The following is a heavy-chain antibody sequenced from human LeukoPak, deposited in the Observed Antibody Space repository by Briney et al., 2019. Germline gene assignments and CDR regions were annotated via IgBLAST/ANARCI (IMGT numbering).Heavy chain of an antibody. D-gene: IGHD2-15*01. CDR3: AKSPLEYCSSASCFLYFDY. V-gene: IGHV3-23*01. J-gene: IGHJ4*02. CDR1: GFTFSSYA. CDR2: ISGSYT. Sequence: GGSLRLSCAASGFTFSSYAMSWVRQAPGKGLEWVSTISGSYTYYADSVKGRFAISRDNSQNTLYLQMNSLRAEDTAIYYCAKSPLEYCSSASCFLYFDYWGQGTLVTVSS.